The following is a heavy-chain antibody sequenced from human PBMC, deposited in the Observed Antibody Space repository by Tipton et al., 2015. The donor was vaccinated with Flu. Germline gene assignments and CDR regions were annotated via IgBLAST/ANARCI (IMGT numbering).Heavy chain of an antibody. CDR3: ARLRPGGSCHDS. Sequence: SLRLSCAASGFTFSSYEVNWVRQAPGKGLEWVSYISGGGETMYYADSMKGRVTISRDNAKNSLFLQMNSLRAEDTAVYYCARLRPGGSCHDSWGQGTLVTVSS. CDR1: GFTFSSYE. CDR2: ISGGGETM. V-gene: IGHV3-48*03. D-gene: IGHD2-15*01. J-gene: IGHJ4*02.